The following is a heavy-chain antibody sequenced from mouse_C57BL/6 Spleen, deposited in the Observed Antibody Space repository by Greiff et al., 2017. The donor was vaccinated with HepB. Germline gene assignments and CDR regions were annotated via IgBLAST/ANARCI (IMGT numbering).Heavy chain of an antibody. Sequence: EVQLQQSVAELVRPGASVKLSCTASGFNIKNTYMHWVKQRPEQGLEGIGRIDPANGNTKYAPKFQGKATITADTSSNTAYLQLSSLTSEDTAIYYCAGSYDYGEAWFAYWGQGTLVTVSA. CDR3: AGSYDYGEAWFAY. CDR2: IDPANGNT. V-gene: IGHV14-3*01. D-gene: IGHD2-4*01. J-gene: IGHJ3*01. CDR1: GFNIKNTY.